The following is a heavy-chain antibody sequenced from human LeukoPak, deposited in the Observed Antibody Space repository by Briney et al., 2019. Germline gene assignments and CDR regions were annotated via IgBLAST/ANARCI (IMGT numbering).Heavy chain of an antibody. Sequence: PGGSLRLSCAASGFTFSSYAMSWVRQAPGKGLEWVSAISGSGGSTYYADSVKGRFTISRDNSKNTLYLQMNSLRAEDTAVYYCAKRGGGGSRRFSSSWYSHWYFDLWGRGTLVTVSS. CDR3: AKRGGGGSRRFSSSWYSHWYFDL. J-gene: IGHJ2*01. CDR1: GFTFSSYA. CDR2: ISGSGGST. D-gene: IGHD6-13*01. V-gene: IGHV3-23*01.